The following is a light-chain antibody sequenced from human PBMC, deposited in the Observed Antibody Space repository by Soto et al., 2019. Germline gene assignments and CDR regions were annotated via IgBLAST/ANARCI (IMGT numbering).Light chain of an antibody. CDR2: ADY. CDR1: NSNIGINS. V-gene: IGLV1-44*01. J-gene: IGLJ1*01. CDR3: AAWDDFLSGRYV. Sequence: QSVLTQPPSASGTPGQRVTISCSGSNSNIGINSVSWYQQVPGTAPKVLIYADYQRPSGVPHRFSASKSGTSASLAIRGLQSEDEATYYCAAWDDFLSGRYVFGTGTKVTVL.